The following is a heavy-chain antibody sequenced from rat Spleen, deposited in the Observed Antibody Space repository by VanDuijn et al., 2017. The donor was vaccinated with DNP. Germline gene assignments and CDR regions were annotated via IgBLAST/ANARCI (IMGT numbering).Heavy chain of an antibody. Sequence: EVQLQESGPGLVKPSQSLSLTCSVTGYSITSHYWAWIRKFPGNKMEWMGYISYSGSTGYNPFLKSRISITRDTSKNQFFLQLNSVTTEDIATYYCARGLNYGGYSYSWYFDFWGPGTMVTVSS. CDR1: GYSITSHY. CDR2: ISYSGST. D-gene: IGHD1-11*01. J-gene: IGHJ1*01. CDR3: ARGLNYGGYSYSWYFDF. V-gene: IGHV3-1*01.